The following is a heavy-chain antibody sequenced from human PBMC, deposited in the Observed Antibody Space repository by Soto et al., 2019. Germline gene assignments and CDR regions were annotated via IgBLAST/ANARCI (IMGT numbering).Heavy chain of an antibody. Sequence: SVKVSCKASGGTFSSYTISWARQAPGQGLEWMGRIIPILGIANYAQKFQGRVTITADKSTSTAYMELNSLRAEDTAVYYCAKDFGYSTILTTDYWGQGTLVTV. J-gene: IGHJ4*02. V-gene: IGHV1-69*04. CDR3: AKDFGYSTILTTDY. D-gene: IGHD6-13*01. CDR2: IIPILGIA. CDR1: GGTFSSYT.